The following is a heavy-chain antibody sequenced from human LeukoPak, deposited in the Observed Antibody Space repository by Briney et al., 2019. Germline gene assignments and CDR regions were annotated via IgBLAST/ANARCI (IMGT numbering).Heavy chain of an antibody. V-gene: IGHV1-46*01. CDR1: GYTFTSYY. CDR2: INPSGGST. Sequence: ASVKVSCKASGYTFTSYYMHWVRQAPGQGLEWMGIINPSGGSTSYAQKFQGRVTMTRDTSTSTVYMELSSLRPEDTAVYYCARAPGLWFGELGTWGQGTLVTVSS. J-gene: IGHJ5*02. D-gene: IGHD3-10*01. CDR3: ARAPGLWFGELGT.